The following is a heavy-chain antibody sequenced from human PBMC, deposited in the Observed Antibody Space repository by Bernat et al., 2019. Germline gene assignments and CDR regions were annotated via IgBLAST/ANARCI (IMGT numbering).Heavy chain of an antibody. Sequence: QVQLQQWGAGLLKPSETLSLTCAVYGGSFSGYYWSWIRQLPGKGLEWIGEINHSGSTNYNPSLKSRVTISVDTSKNQFSLKLSSVTAADTAVYYCARVPARTTVPYFDYWGQGTLVTVSS. J-gene: IGHJ4*02. CDR3: ARVPARTTVPYFDY. D-gene: IGHD4-11*01. CDR1: GGSFSGYY. CDR2: INHSGST. V-gene: IGHV4-34*01.